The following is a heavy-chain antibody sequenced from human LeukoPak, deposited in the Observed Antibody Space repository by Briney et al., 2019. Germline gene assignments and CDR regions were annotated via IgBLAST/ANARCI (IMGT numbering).Heavy chain of an antibody. CDR2: IYDSGST. CDR3: ARVANWFDP. D-gene: IGHD2-15*01. CDR1: GVSIRSSYYY. J-gene: IGHJ5*02. V-gene: IGHV4-39*01. Sequence: SETLSLTCTVSGVSIRSSYYYWGWIRQPPGKGLEWIGSIYDSGSTYYNPSLKSRVTISVDTSKNQFSLKLSSVTAADTAVYYCARVANWFDPWGQGTLVTVSS.